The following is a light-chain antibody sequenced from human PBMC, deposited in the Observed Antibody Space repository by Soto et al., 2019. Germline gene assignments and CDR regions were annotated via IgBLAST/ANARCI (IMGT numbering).Light chain of an antibody. V-gene: IGLV2-11*01. Sequence: QSALTQPRSVSGSPGQSVTISCTGTTSDVGGYNYVSWYQHHPGKAPKLIIYNVNKRPSGVPDRFSGSKSGNTASLTISGLQAEDEAHYSCSSYGGSDTFEAVFGGGTKVTVL. CDR2: NVN. CDR3: SSYGGSDTFEAV. J-gene: IGLJ3*02. CDR1: TSDVGGYNY.